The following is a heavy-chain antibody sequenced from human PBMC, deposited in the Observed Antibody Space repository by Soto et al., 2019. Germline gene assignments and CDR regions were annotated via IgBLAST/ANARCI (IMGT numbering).Heavy chain of an antibody. CDR2: IYSEGGT. CDR1: GFSVSSNY. Sequence: QLVESGGGLIQPGGSLRLSCAASGFSVSSNYMTWVRQAPGKGLEWVSIIYSEGGTYYTDSVEGRFIISRDNSKNTLYLQMNSLRAEDTAVYYCARSVWGYDPQGYYYGMDVWGQGTTVTVSS. CDR3: ARSVWGYDPQGYYYGMDV. J-gene: IGHJ6*02. V-gene: IGHV3-53*01. D-gene: IGHD5-12*01.